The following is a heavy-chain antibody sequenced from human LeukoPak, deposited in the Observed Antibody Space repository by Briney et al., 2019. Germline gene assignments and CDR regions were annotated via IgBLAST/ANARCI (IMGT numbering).Heavy chain of an antibody. D-gene: IGHD3-22*01. CDR3: ARGGDDSGLYFAY. CDR2: INPQSGAT. J-gene: IGHJ4*02. CDR1: GYTFSGFN. V-gene: IGHV1-2*02. Sequence: GASVKVSCKASGYTFSGFNIHWVRQAPGQGLEWMAWINPQSGATNYAQKFQGRVTMTRDMSNYTVYMEVTGLRSDDTAVYYCARGGDDSGLYFAYWGQGTLVTVSS.